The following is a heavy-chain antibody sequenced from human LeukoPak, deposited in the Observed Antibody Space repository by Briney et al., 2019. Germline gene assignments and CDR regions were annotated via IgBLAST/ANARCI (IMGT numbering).Heavy chain of an antibody. D-gene: IGHD1-26*01. Sequence: GGSLRLSCAASGFTFRTYAMSWVRQAPGKGLECVSAISGSADSTYYADTVEGRFTISRDNSKSTLYLQMSSLRAEDTAVYYCAKESAGRYYPIDYWGQGTLVTVSS. CDR1: GFTFRTYA. CDR2: ISGSADST. V-gene: IGHV3-23*01. J-gene: IGHJ4*02. CDR3: AKESAGRYYPIDY.